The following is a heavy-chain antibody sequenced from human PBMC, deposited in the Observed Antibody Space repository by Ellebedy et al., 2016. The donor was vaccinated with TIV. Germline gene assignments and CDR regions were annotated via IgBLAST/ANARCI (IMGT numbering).Heavy chain of an antibody. CDR2: IARGGENT. V-gene: IGHV3-23*01. D-gene: IGHD1-26*01. CDR1: GFTFSSFP. J-gene: IGHJ4*02. CDR3: ARVFAYSGTKYSDL. Sequence: GESLKISCAASGFTFSSFPMRWVRQAPGKGLEWVSSIARGGENTYYAESVKGRFTTSRDNSRNTLYLQMNSLRAEDTATYYCARVFAYSGTKYSDLWGQGTLVTVSS.